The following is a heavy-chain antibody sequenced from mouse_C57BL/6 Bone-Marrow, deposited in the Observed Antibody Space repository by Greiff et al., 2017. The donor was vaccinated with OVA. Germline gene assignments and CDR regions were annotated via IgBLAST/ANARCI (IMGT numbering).Heavy chain of an antibody. CDR2: IYPGSGST. CDR1: GYTFTSYW. D-gene: IGHD1-1*01. J-gene: IGHJ4*01. Sequence: VKLQQPGAELVKPGASVKMSCKASGYTFTSYWITWVKQRPGQGLEWIGDIYPGSGSTNYNEKFKSKATLTVDTSSSTAYMQLSSLTSEDSAVYYCARGVDYGSSPYYAMDYWGQGTSVTVSS. CDR3: ARGVDYGSSPYYAMDY. V-gene: IGHV1-55*01.